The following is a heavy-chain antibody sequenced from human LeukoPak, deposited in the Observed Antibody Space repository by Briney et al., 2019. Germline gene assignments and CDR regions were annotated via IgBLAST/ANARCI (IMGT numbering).Heavy chain of an antibody. Sequence: PSQTLSLTCTVSGGSISSGSYYWSWIRQPAGKGLEWIGRIYTSGSTNYNPSLKSRVTMSVDTSKNQFSLKLSSVTAADTAVYYCARGGYQLLFRGNDNWFDPWGQGTLVTVSS. CDR2: IYTSGST. CDR1: GGSISSGSYY. V-gene: IGHV4-61*02. J-gene: IGHJ5*02. CDR3: ARGGYQLLFRGNDNWFDP. D-gene: IGHD2-2*01.